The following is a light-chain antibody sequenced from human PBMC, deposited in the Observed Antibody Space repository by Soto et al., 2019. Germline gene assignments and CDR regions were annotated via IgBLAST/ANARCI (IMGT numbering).Light chain of an antibody. Sequence: QSALTQPASVSGSPGQSITISCTGTSGDIGGYNYVSWYQQHPGTAPKLLISEVTNRPSGVSNRFSGSKSGNTASLTISGLQAEDEADYYCSSYTTNLTPGVFGGGTQLTVL. CDR2: EVT. CDR3: SSYTTNLTPGV. V-gene: IGLV2-14*01. J-gene: IGLJ3*02. CDR1: SGDIGGYNY.